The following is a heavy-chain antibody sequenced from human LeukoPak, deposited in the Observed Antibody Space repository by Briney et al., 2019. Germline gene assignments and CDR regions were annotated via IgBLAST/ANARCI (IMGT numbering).Heavy chain of an antibody. D-gene: IGHD5-12*01. CDR2: FDPEDGET. V-gene: IGHV1-24*01. CDR1: GYTLTELS. CDR3: ATVPGYSGYDYVLDY. Sequence: ASVEVSCKVSGYTLTELSMHWVRQAPGKGLEWMGGFDPEDGETIYAQKFQGRVTMTEDTSTDTAYMELSSLRSEDTAVYYCATVPGYSGYDYVLDYWGQGTLVTVSS. J-gene: IGHJ4*02.